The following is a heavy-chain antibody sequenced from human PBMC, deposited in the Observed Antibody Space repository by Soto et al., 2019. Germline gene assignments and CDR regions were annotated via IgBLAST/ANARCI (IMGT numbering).Heavy chain of an antibody. D-gene: IGHD3-10*01. Sequence: PGGSLRLSCAASGFTFSGSAMHWVRQASGKGLEWVGRIRSKANSYATAYDASVKGRFTISRDDSKNTAYLQMNSLKTEDTAVYYCGRVSSSLRGKDVMDVWGRGTTVTVSS. CDR2: IRSKANSYAT. CDR1: GFTFSGSA. J-gene: IGHJ6*02. CDR3: GRVSSSLRGKDVMDV. V-gene: IGHV3-73*01.